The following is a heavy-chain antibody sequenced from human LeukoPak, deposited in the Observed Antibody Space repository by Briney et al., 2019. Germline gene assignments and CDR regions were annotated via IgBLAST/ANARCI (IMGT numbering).Heavy chain of an antibody. CDR2: SIPIFGTA. J-gene: IGHJ5*02. CDR1: GGTFSSYA. Sequence: SVKVSCKASGGTFSSYAISWVRQAPGQGLEWMGGSIPIFGTANYAQKFQGRVTITADESTSTAYMELSSLRSEDTAVYYCAREHSYYYDSSGYSLPNTGWFDPWGQGTLVTVSS. V-gene: IGHV1-69*13. D-gene: IGHD3-22*01. CDR3: AREHSYYYDSSGYSLPNTGWFDP.